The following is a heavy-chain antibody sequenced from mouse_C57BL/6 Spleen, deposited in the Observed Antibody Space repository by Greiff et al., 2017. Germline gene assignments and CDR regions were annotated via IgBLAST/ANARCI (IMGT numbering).Heavy chain of an antibody. V-gene: IGHV1-59*01. D-gene: IGHD1-1*01. CDR1: GYTFTSYW. Sequence: QVQLQQPGAELVRPGTSVKLSCKASGYTFTSYWMHWVKQRPGQGLEWIGVIDPSDSYTNYNQKFKGKATLTVDTSSSTAYMQLSSLTSEDSAVYYCARVYGSDYVDYGGQGTTLTVSS. CDR2: IDPSDSYT. J-gene: IGHJ2*01. CDR3: ARVYGSDYVDY.